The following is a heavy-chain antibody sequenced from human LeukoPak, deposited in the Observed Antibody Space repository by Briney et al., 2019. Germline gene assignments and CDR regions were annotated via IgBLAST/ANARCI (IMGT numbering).Heavy chain of an antibody. Sequence: SETLSLTCAVYGGSFSGYYWSWIRQPPGKGLEWIGEINHSGSTNYNPSLKSRVTISVDTSKNQFSLKLSSVTAADTAVYYCARGGIDYGDYGRIRELSDYWGQGTLVTVSS. V-gene: IGHV4-34*01. J-gene: IGHJ4*02. CDR1: GGSFSGYY. CDR2: INHSGST. CDR3: ARGGIDYGDYGRIRELSDY. D-gene: IGHD4-17*01.